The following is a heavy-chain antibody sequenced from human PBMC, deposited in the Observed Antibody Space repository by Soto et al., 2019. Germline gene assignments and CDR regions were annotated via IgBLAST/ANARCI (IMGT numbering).Heavy chain of an antibody. CDR3: ARRRGGNSSGWYGGPFDY. D-gene: IGHD6-19*01. CDR2: IYYSGST. J-gene: IGHJ4*02. Sequence: SETLSLTCTVSGGSVSSGSYYWSWIRQPPGKGLEWIGYIYYSGSTNYNPSLKSRVTISVDTSKNQFSLKLSSVTAADTAVYYCARRRGGNSSGWYGGPFDYWGQGTLVTVSS. V-gene: IGHV4-61*01. CDR1: GGSVSSGSYY.